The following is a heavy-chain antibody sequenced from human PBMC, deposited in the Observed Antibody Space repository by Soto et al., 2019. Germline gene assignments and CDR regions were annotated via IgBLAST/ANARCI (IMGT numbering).Heavy chain of an antibody. CDR3: AKDLRVYSSGWYSAFDI. V-gene: IGHV3-30*18. D-gene: IGHD6-19*01. CDR1: GFTFSSYG. CDR2: ISYDGSNK. J-gene: IGHJ3*02. Sequence: SLRLSCAASGFTFSSYGMHWVRQAPGKGLEWVAVISYDGSNKYYADSVKGRFTISRDNSKNTLYLQMNSLRAEDTAVYYCAKDLRVYSSGWYSAFDIWGQGTMVTV.